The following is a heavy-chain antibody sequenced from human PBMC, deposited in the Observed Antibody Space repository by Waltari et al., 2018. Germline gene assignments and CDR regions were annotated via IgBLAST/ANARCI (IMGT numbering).Heavy chain of an antibody. J-gene: IGHJ4*02. D-gene: IGHD3-10*01. CDR2: ISGYNAAT. Sequence: QVQSIQSGTEAKKPGASVRVSCRASGYTFGHYGFSWVRQAPGKGLEWMGRISGYNAATEYEQRYQDRITLTTDTSTSTTYMELRNLRSDDTATYYCARDGSGGKYFLDYWGRGTLVTVSS. V-gene: IGHV1-18*01. CDR3: ARDGSGGKYFLDY. CDR1: GYTFGHYG.